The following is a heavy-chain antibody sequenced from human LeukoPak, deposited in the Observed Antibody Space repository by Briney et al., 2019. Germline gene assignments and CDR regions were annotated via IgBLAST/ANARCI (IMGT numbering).Heavy chain of an antibody. D-gene: IGHD3-22*01. CDR3: ARDPSRDYYDSSYMDV. Sequence: GGSLRLSCAASGFTFSSYAMSWVRQAPGKGLEWVSAISGSGGSTYYADSVKGRFTISRDNSKNTLYLQMNSLRAEDTAVYYCARDPSRDYYDSSYMDVWGKGTTVTVSS. V-gene: IGHV3-23*01. CDR2: ISGSGGST. CDR1: GFTFSSYA. J-gene: IGHJ6*03.